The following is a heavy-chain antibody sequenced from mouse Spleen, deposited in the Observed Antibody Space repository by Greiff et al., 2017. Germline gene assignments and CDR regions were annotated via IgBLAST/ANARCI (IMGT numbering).Heavy chain of an antibody. Sequence: VQLQQSGPVLVKPGASVKMSCKASGYTFTDYYMNWVKQSHGKSLEWIGVINPYNGGTSYNQKFKGKATLTVDKSSSTAYMELNSLTSEDSAVYYCAFLYYGKDFDVWGAGTTVTVSS. CDR3: AFLYYGKDFDV. CDR1: GYTFTDYY. CDR2: INPYNGGT. J-gene: IGHJ1*01. D-gene: IGHD2-1*01. V-gene: IGHV1-19*01.